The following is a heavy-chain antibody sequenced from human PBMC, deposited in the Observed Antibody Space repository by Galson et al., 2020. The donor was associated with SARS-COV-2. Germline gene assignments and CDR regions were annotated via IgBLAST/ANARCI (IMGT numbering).Heavy chain of an antibody. V-gene: IGHV3-23*01. D-gene: IGHD3-3*01. CDR1: GFTFSSYA. J-gene: IGHJ4*02. CDR3: AKAFSVRFLVAVDY. Sequence: GGSLRLSCAASGFTFSSYAMSWVRQAPGKGLEWVSAISGSGGSTYYADSVKGRFTISRDNSKNTLYLQMNSLRAEDTAVYYCAKAFSVRFLVAVDYWGQGTLVTVSS. CDR2: ISGSGGST.